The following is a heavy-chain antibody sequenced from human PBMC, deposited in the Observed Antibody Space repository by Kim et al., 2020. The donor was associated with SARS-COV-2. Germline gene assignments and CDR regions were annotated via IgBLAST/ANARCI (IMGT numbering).Heavy chain of an antibody. V-gene: IGHV4-34*01. J-gene: IGHJ4*02. Sequence: SETLSLTCAVYGGSFSGYYWSWIRQPPGKGLEWIGEINHSGSTNYNPSLKSRVTISVDTSKNQFSLKLSSVTAADTAVYYCAREPRLRYFDWLSGGFDYWGQGTLVTVSS. CDR1: GGSFSGYY. CDR3: AREPRLRYFDWLSGGFDY. CDR2: INHSGST. D-gene: IGHD3-9*01.